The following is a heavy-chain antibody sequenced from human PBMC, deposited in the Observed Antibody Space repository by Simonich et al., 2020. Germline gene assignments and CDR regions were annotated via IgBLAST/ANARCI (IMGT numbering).Heavy chain of an antibody. CDR3: ARTYSGSYYYFDY. Sequence: QVQLVQSGAEVKKPGASVKVSCKASGYTFTSYDINWVRLATGQGLELMGWMNPNSSNTGYAQKFQGRVTITRNTSISTAYMELSSLRSEDTAVYYCARTYSGSYYYFDYWGQGTLVTVSS. CDR2: MNPNSSNT. V-gene: IGHV1-8*03. CDR1: GYTFTSYD. D-gene: IGHD1-26*01. J-gene: IGHJ4*02.